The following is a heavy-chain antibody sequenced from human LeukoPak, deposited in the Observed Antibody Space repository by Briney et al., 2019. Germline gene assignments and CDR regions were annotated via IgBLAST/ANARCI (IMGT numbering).Heavy chain of an antibody. CDR1: GYTFTGYY. Sequence: ASVKVSCKASGYTFTGYYMHWVRQAPGQGLEWMGWINPNSGGTNYAQKFQGRVTMTRDTSITTAYLELSGLRSDDTALFYCAREATTLPSPLGYWGQGTLVTVSS. V-gene: IGHV1-2*02. CDR2: INPNSGGT. J-gene: IGHJ4*02. CDR3: AREATTLPSPLGY. D-gene: IGHD4-17*01.